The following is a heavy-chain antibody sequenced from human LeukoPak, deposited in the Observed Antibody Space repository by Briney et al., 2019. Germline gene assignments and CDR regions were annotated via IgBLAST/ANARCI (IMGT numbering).Heavy chain of an antibody. J-gene: IGHJ4*02. Sequence: ASVKVSCKASGYNFTTYGISWVRQAPGQGLEWMGWISVYNGNTNYAQKLQGRVTMTTDTSTSTAYMEPRSLRSDDTAMYYCALDGDYATSGDYWGQGTLVTVSS. CDR1: GYNFTTYG. CDR3: ALDGDYATSGDY. V-gene: IGHV1-18*01. CDR2: ISVYNGNT. D-gene: IGHD4-17*01.